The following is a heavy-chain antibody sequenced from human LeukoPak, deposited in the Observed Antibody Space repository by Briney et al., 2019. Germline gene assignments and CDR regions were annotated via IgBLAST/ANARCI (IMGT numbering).Heavy chain of an antibody. V-gene: IGHV3-23*01. CDR1: GFTFSAYA. CDR3: ATSQGAVDPPY. D-gene: IGHD5-12*01. J-gene: IGHJ4*02. CDR2: IATSDAYT. Sequence: GGSLRLSCAASGFTFSAYAMTWVRQGPGTGLECVSTIATSDAYTYYADSVQARFTISRDNSKNTLYLQMNSLRVEDTAVYYCATSQGAVDPPYLGQGTLVTVSS.